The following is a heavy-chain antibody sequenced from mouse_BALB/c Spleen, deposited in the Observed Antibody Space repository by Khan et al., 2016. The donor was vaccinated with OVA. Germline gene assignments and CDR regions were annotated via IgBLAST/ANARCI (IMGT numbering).Heavy chain of an antibody. CDR1: GYSFTSYW. CDR3: ARGSTTSYWYFDV. Sequence: QVQLQQSGAELVRPGASVRLSCKASGYSFTSYWMNWVKQRPGQGLEWIGIIHPSDSETRLNQKFKAKATLSVDTSSTTAYMQLSSPTSEDSAVYYCARGSTTSYWYFDVWGAGTTVTVSS. J-gene: IGHJ1*01. V-gene: IGHV1-59*01. D-gene: IGHD2-14*01. CDR2: IHPSDSET.